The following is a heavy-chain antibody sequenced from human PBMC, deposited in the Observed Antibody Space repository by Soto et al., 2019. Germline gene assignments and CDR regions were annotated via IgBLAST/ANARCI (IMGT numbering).Heavy chain of an antibody. CDR1: GFTFTSYW. D-gene: IGHD6-13*01. Sequence: EVQLVESGGGLVQPGGPLRLSCAASGFTFTSYWMLWVRQAPGKGLVWVSRINSDGSSTSYADPVKGRFTISRDNTKNTLYLQMNSLRAEDTAVYYCARDHSSSWYPSHGMDVWGQGTTVTVSS. J-gene: IGHJ6*02. CDR3: ARDHSSSWYPSHGMDV. V-gene: IGHV3-74*01. CDR2: INSDGSST.